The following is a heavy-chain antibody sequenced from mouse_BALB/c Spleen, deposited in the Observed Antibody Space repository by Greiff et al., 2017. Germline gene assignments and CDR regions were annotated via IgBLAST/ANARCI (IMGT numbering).Heavy chain of an antibody. J-gene: IGHJ3*01. CDR1: GDSITSGY. CDR2: ISYSGST. Sequence: EVQRVESGPSLVKPSQTLSLTCSVTGDSITSGYWNWIRKFPGNKLEYMGYISYSGSTYYNPSLKSRISITRDTSKNQYYLQLNSVTTEDTATYYCAQTARATFAYWGQGTLVTVSA. CDR3: AQTARATFAY. V-gene: IGHV3-8*02. D-gene: IGHD3-2*01.